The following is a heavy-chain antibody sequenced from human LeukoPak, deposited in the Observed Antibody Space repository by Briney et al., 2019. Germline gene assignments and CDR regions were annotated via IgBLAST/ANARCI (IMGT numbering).Heavy chain of an antibody. V-gene: IGHV4-59*01. D-gene: IGHD2/OR15-2a*01. Sequence: SETLSLTCAVSGGSITGYFWNWIRQTRKKGLEWIGYIYYSGSTHYNPSLKSRVTMSLDTSKNQFSLRLTSVTAADTAVYYCAREHNSSPQLLDYWSQGTLVIVSS. J-gene: IGHJ4*02. CDR3: AREHNSSPQLLDY. CDR1: GGSITGYF. CDR2: IYYSGST.